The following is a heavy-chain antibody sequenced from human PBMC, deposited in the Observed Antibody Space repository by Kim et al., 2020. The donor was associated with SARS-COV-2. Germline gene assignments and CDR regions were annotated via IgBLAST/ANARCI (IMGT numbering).Heavy chain of an antibody. D-gene: IGHD6-19*01. V-gene: IGHV4-39*07. Sequence: SETLSLTCTVSGGSISSSSYYWGWIRQPPGKGLEWIGSIYYSGSTYYNPSLKSRVTISVDTSKNQFSLKLSSVTAADTAVYYCARDGGSSGWYNGSYFD. CDR2: IYYSGST. CDR1: GGSISSSSYY. J-gene: IGHJ4*01. CDR3: ARDGGSSGWYNGSYFD.